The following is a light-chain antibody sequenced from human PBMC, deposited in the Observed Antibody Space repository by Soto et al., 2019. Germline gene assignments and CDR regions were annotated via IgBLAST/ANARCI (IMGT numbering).Light chain of an antibody. CDR1: SSNIGANYD. V-gene: IGLV1-40*01. CDR3: QSYDSSLRNVI. Sequence: QSVLTQPPSVSGAPGQGVTISCTGGSSNIGANYDVHWYQQLPGTAPKVLIYGNSNRPSGVPDRFSGSKSGTSASLAITGLQVEDEADYYCQSYDSSLRNVIFGGGTEVTVL. CDR2: GNS. J-gene: IGLJ2*01.